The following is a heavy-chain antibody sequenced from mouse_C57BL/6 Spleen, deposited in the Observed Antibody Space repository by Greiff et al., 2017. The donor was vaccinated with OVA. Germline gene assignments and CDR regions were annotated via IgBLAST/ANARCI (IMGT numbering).Heavy chain of an antibody. CDR3: ARGITTVGYYFDD. CDR1: GFNIKDYY. Sequence: EVQLQQSGAELVKPGASVKLSCTASGFNIKDYYMHWVKQRTEQGLEWIGRIDPEDGEPKYAPKFQGKATITADTSSNTAYLQLSSLTSEDTAVYYCARGITTVGYYFDDWGKGTTLTVSS. CDR2: IDPEDGEP. J-gene: IGHJ2*01. D-gene: IGHD1-1*01. V-gene: IGHV14-2*01.